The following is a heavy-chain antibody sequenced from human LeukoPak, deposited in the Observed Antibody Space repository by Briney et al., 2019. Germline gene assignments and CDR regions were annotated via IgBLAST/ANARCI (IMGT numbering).Heavy chain of an antibody. Sequence: PGGPLRLSCAASGFTFSSYWMSWVRQPPGKGLEWMANIKHDGSEKYSVDSVKGRFTISRDNAKNSLYLQMNSLRAEDTAVYYCARYRGSNYGGAFDYWGQGTLVTVSS. J-gene: IGHJ4*02. CDR3: ARYRGSNYGGAFDY. CDR2: IKHDGSEK. D-gene: IGHD4-11*01. CDR1: GFTFSSYW. V-gene: IGHV3-7*01.